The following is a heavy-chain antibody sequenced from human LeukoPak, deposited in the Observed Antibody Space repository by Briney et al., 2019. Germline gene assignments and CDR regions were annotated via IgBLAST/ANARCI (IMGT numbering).Heavy chain of an antibody. CDR1: GYTFTGYY. Sequence: ASVKVSCKASGYTFTGYYMHWLRQAPGQGLEWMGWINPNSGGTNYAQKFQGRVTMTRDTSISTAYMELSRLRSDDTAVYYCASYLTSRDGYNYGGGTEDPWGQGTLVTVSS. CDR3: ASYLTSRDGYNYGGGTEDP. D-gene: IGHD5-24*01. V-gene: IGHV1-2*02. J-gene: IGHJ5*02. CDR2: INPNSGGT.